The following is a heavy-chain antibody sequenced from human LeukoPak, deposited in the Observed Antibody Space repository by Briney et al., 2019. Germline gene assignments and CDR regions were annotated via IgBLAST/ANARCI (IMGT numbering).Heavy chain of an antibody. V-gene: IGHV4-59*11. D-gene: IGHD4-17*01. J-gene: IGHJ6*02. CDR3: ARDLPTVTTFPYYYGMDV. CDR2: LYYSGST. CDR1: GVSFANHY. Sequence: PSETLSLTCSVSGVSFANHYWSWIRQPPGKGLEWIGHLYYSGSTTYNPSLESRVTMSVDPSRNQLSLKLSSVAAADTAVYYCARDLPTVTTFPYYYGMDVWGQGTTVTVSS.